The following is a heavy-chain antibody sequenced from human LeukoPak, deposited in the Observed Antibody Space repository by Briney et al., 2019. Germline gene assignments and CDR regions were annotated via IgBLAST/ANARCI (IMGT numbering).Heavy chain of an antibody. V-gene: IGHV3-66*02. CDR1: GFTVSSNY. CDR2: IYSGGST. J-gene: IGHJ4*02. CDR3: ARVIAAAAGDQQGYYSYY. D-gene: IGHD6-13*01. Sequence: GGSLRLSCAASGFTVSSNYMSWVRQAPGKGLEWVSVIYSGGSTYYADSVKGRFTISRDNSKNTLYLQMNSLRAEDTAVYYCARVIAAAAGDQQGYYSYYWGQGTLVTVSS.